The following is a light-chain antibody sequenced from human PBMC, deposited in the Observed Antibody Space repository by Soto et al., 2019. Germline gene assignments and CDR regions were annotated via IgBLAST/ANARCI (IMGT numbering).Light chain of an antibody. CDR3: SSYTSSSRYI. V-gene: IGLV2-18*02. J-gene: IGLJ1*01. Sequence: QPVLTQPPSVSGSPGQSVTISCTGTSSDVGRYDRVSWYQQSPGTAPKLIIYEVTNRPSGVPDRFSGSKSGNTASLTISGLQAEDEADFYCSSYTSSSRYIFGTGTKLTVL. CDR1: SSDVGRYDR. CDR2: EVT.